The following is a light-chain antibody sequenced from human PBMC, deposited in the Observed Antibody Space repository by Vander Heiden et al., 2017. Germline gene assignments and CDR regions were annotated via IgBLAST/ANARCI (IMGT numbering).Light chain of an antibody. Sequence: DIQLTQSPSFLSASVGDSVTITCRASHDITSYLAWYQQIPGKAPNLLLYVASHLKSGVPSRFSGSGFGTEFNLTISSLEPEDFATYYCQHLHFYTLFGGGTKVDIK. CDR2: VAS. J-gene: IGKJ4*01. CDR1: HDITSY. CDR3: QHLHFYTL. V-gene: IGKV1-9*01.